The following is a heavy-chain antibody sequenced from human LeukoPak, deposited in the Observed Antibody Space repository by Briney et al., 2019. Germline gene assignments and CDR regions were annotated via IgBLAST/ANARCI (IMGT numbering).Heavy chain of an antibody. CDR2: FDPEDGEL. CDR3: ATGPLYDNGSPRDAFHI. V-gene: IGHV1-24*01. Sequence: ASVTVSFTISGYSFTELSIHWVRQAPGKGLEWMGGFDPEDGELVYTQNLQGRVTMTEDTAAETAYMEVSSLRCEDTAVYYCATGPLYDNGSPRDAFHIGGQGTRVTVSS. CDR1: GYSFTELS. J-gene: IGHJ3*02. D-gene: IGHD1-26*01.